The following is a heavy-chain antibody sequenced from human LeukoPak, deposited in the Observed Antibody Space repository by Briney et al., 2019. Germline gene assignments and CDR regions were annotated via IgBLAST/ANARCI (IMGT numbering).Heavy chain of an antibody. CDR3: ARGSASYDILTGYYPLYYFDY. V-gene: IGHV4-59*01. CDR1: GGSISSYY. Sequence: PSETLSLTCTVSGGSISSYYWSWIRQPPGKGLEWIGYIYYSGSTNYNPSLKSRVTISVDTSKNQFSQKLSSVTAADTAVYYCARGSASYDILTGYYPLYYFDYWGQGTLVTVSS. CDR2: IYYSGST. D-gene: IGHD3-9*01. J-gene: IGHJ4*02.